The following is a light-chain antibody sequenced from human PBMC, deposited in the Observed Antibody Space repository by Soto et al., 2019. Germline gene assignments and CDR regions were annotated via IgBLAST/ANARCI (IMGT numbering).Light chain of an antibody. Sequence: QTVLTKPPSASGTPGQRVTISCSGSSSNIGSNYVYWYQQLPGTAPKLLIYRNNQRPSGVPDRFSGSKSGTSASLAISGLRSEDEPDYYCAAWDDSLSGVVFGGGTKVTVL. V-gene: IGLV1-47*01. CDR3: AAWDDSLSGVV. CDR2: RNN. J-gene: IGLJ2*01. CDR1: SSNIGSNY.